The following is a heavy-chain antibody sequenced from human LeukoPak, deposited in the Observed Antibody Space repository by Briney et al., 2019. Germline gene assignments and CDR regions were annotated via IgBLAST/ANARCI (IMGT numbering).Heavy chain of an antibody. CDR1: GGSISSGGYY. J-gene: IGHJ6*02. D-gene: IGHD2-2*01. CDR3: ARDSVVVPSSGMDV. CDR2: IYYSGST. V-gene: IGHV4-31*03. Sequence: TPSETLSLTCTVSGGSISSGGYYWSWIRQHPGKGLEWIGYIYYSGSTYYNPSLKSRVTISVDTSKNQFSLKLSSVTAADTAVYYCARDSVVVPSSGMDVWGQGTTVTVSS.